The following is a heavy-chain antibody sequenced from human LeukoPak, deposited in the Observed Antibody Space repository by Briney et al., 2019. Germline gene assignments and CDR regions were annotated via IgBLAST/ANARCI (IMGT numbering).Heavy chain of an antibody. V-gene: IGHV4-39*07. J-gene: IGHJ4*02. CDR2: IYYSGST. CDR1: GGSISSSSYY. CDR3: ARTLRYFDWPHFDY. Sequence: PSETLSLTCTVSGGSISSSSYYWGWIRQPPGKGLEWIGSIYYSGSTYYNPSLKSRVTISVDTSKNQFSLKLSSVTAADTAVYYCARTLRYFDWPHFDYRGQGTLVTVSS. D-gene: IGHD3-9*01.